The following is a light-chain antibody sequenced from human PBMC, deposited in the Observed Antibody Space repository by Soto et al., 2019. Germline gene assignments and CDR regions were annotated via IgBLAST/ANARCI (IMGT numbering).Light chain of an antibody. CDR3: QQYNSYWM. CDR2: DAS. V-gene: IGKV1-9*01. J-gene: IGKJ1*01. CDR1: QGIRNY. Sequence: DIQLTQSPSFLSASVGDRVTINCRASQGIRNYLAWYQQKPGKAPKLLIYDASNLQSGVPSRFSGSGSGTEFTLIISSLQPDDFATYYCQQYNSYWMFGLGTKVDIK.